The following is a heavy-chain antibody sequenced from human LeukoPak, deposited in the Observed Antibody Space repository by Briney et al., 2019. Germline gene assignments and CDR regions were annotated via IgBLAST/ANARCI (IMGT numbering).Heavy chain of an antibody. Sequence: GGSLRLSCAASGFTFSSYWMNWARQAPGKGLEWVASINHNGNVNYYVDSVKGRFTISRDNAKNSLYLQMNSLRAEDTAVYYCARDPRCSSTSCYSVGAFDIWGQGTMVTVSS. CDR3: ARDPRCSSTSCYSVGAFDI. J-gene: IGHJ3*02. CDR1: GFTFSSYW. CDR2: INHNGNVN. V-gene: IGHV3-7*03. D-gene: IGHD2-2*01.